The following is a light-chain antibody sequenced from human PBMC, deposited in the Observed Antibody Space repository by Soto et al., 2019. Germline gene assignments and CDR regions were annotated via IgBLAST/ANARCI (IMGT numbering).Light chain of an antibody. J-gene: IGKJ5*01. CDR2: GAF. CDR1: QSFSSY. V-gene: IGKV3-11*01. Sequence: ILLTQSPATLSFSPGERATLSCRASQSFSSYLAWYPQKPGQAPRLLIYGAFNRATGIPARFSGSRSGTEYSLTINSSQPEDFAVYYCQQRNIRPPITFGQGTRLEIK. CDR3: QQRNIRPPIT.